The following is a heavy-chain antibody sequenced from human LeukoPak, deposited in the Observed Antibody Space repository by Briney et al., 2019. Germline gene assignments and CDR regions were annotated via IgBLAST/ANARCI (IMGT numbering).Heavy chain of an antibody. CDR1: GFTFSTYE. Sequence: GGSLRLSCAASGFTFSTYEMTWVRQSPGKGLEWVSYISSSGSTIYYADSVKGRFTISRDNARNSLYLQMNSLRAEDTAVYYCAKILGSSGWVYYFDYWGQGALVTVSS. D-gene: IGHD6-19*01. CDR2: ISSSGSTI. CDR3: AKILGSSGWVYYFDY. J-gene: IGHJ4*02. V-gene: IGHV3-48*03.